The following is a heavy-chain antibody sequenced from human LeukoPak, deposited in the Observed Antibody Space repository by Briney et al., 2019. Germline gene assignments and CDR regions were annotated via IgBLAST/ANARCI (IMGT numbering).Heavy chain of an antibody. V-gene: IGHV4-34*01. CDR2: INHSGST. D-gene: IGHD1-26*01. CDR1: GGSFSGYY. Sequence: SETLSLTCAVYGGSFSGYYWSWIRQPPGKGLEWLGEINHSGSTNYNPSLKSRVTISVDTSKNQFSLKLSSVTAADTAVYYCARAHAPDIVGATLGKYYFDYWGQGTLVTVSS. CDR3: ARAHAPDIVGATLGKYYFDY. J-gene: IGHJ4*02.